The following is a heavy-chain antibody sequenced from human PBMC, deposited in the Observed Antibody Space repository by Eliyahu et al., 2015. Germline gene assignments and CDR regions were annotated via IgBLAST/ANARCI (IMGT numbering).Heavy chain of an antibody. CDR1: EFTFSDFW. V-gene: IGHV3-74*01. D-gene: IGHD1-26*01. Sequence: EVQLVESGGGLVQPGXSLXLSXXASEFTFSDFWIHWFRQASGGGLVWVSRIDTDGSVTNYADSVKGRFTISRDNAKNTLFLQMSSLRAEDTAVYYCVRDLVGSRDYWGQGTLVTVSS. J-gene: IGHJ4*02. CDR2: IDTDGSVT. CDR3: VRDLVGSRDY.